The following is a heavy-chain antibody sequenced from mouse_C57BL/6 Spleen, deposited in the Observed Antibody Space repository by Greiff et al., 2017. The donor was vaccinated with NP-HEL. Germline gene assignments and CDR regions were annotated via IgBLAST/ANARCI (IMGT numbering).Heavy chain of an antibody. V-gene: IGHV1-55*01. CDR1: GYTFTSYW. D-gene: IGHD2-1*01. J-gene: IGHJ3*01. CDR2: IYPGSGST. Sequence: QVHVKQSGAELVKPGASVKMSCKASGYTFTSYWITWVKQRPGQGLEWIGDIYPGSGSTNYNEKFKSKATLTVDTSSSTAYMQLSSLTSEDSAVYYCARRNYGNYEFAYWGQGTLVTVSA. CDR3: ARRNYGNYEFAY.